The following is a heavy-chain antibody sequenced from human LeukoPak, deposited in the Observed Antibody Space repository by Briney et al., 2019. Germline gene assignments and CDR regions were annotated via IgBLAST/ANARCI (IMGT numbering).Heavy chain of an antibody. J-gene: IGHJ6*03. Sequence: ASVKVSCKVSGYTLTELSIHWVRQAPGKGLEWMGGFDPEDGETIYAQKFQGRVTMTEDTSTDTAYMELSSLRSEDTAVYYCATDRSGSYSMDVWGKGTTVTVSS. CDR3: ATDRSGSYSMDV. CDR2: FDPEDGET. CDR1: GYTLTELS. V-gene: IGHV1-24*01. D-gene: IGHD1-26*01.